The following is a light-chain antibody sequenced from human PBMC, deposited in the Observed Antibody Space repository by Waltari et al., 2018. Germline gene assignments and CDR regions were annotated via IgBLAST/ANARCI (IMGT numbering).Light chain of an antibody. CDR3: QQRSNWPPIFT. CDR2: DAS. J-gene: IGKJ3*01. V-gene: IGKV3-11*01. Sequence: EIVLTQSPATLSLSPGERATLSCRASQSVSSYLAWYQQKPGQAPRLLIFDASKRATGIPARFCGSGSGTDFTLTISSLEPEDFAVYYCQQRSNWPPIFTFGPGTKVDIK. CDR1: QSVSSY.